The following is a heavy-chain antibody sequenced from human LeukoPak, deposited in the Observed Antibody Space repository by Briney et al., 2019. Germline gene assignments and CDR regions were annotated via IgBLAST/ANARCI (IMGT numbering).Heavy chain of an antibody. CDR2: IYFSGST. D-gene: IGHD3-3*01. J-gene: IGHJ4*02. V-gene: IGHV4-59*01. Sequence: PSETLSLTCTVSGGSISSYYWSWIRQPPGKGLEWIGYIYFSGSTNYNPSLKSRVTISVDTSKNQFSLKLNSVTAADTAVYYCARGPQAWNFDYWGQGTLVTVSS. CDR3: ARGPQAWNFDY. CDR1: GGSISSYY.